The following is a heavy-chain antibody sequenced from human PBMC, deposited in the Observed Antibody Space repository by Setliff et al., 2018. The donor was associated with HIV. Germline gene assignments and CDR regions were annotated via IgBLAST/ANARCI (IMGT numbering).Heavy chain of an antibody. V-gene: IGHV4-61*09. J-gene: IGHJ5*02. Sequence: PSETLSLTCTVSGGSISSGSYYWSWIRQPAGKGLEWIGHIHTSGSTKYNPSLKSRVTISVDTSKNQFSLKLISVTAADTAVYYCARVARMHPFDPWGRGALVTVSS. CDR3: ARVARMHPFDP. CDR2: IHTSGST. CDR1: GGSISSGSYY.